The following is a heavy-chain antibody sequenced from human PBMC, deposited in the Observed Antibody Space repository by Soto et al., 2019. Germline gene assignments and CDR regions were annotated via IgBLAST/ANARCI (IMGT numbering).Heavy chain of an antibody. CDR3: AKAQLWLYYYYGMDV. V-gene: IGHV3-23*01. J-gene: IGHJ6*02. CDR1: GFTFSSYG. Sequence: PGGSLRLSCAASGFTFSSYGMHWVRQAPGKGLEWVSAISGSGGSTYYADSVKGRFTISRDNSKNTLYLQMNSLRAEDTAVYYCAKAQLWLYYYYGMDVWGQGTTVTVSS. CDR2: ISGSGGST. D-gene: IGHD5-18*01.